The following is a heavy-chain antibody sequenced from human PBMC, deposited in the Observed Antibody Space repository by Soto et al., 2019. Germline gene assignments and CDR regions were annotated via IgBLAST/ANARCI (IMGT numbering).Heavy chain of an antibody. J-gene: IGHJ4*02. CDR2: INHSGST. Sequence: SETLSLTCAVYGGSFSGYYWSWIRQPPGKGLEWIGEINHSGSTNYNPSLKSRVTISVDTSKNQFSLKLSSVTAADTAVYYCARGATLLLWFGELLFDYWGQGTLVTVSS. V-gene: IGHV4-34*01. CDR1: GGSFSGYY. D-gene: IGHD3-10*01. CDR3: ARGATLLLWFGELLFDY.